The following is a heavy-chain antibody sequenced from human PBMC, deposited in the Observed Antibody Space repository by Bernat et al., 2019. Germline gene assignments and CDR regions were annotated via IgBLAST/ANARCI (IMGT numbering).Heavy chain of an antibody. Sequence: QVQLVQSGAEVKKPGSSVKVSCKASGGTFSSYTISWVRQAPGQGLEWMGRIIPILGIANYAQKFQGRVTITADKSTSSAYMELSRLSSEDTAVYYCARSVRDDSSGLFGYWGQGTLVTVSS. J-gene: IGHJ4*02. V-gene: IGHV1-69*02. CDR3: ARSVRDDSSGLFGY. CDR1: GGTFSSYT. CDR2: IIPILGIA. D-gene: IGHD3-22*01.